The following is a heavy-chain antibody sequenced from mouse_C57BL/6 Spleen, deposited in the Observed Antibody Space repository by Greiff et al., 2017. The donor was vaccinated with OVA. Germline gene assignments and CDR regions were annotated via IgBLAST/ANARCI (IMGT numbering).Heavy chain of an antibody. D-gene: IGHD1-1*01. CDR3: ASTVVAPYYAMDY. J-gene: IGHJ4*01. V-gene: IGHV1-52*01. CDR1: GYTFTSYW. Sequence: LQQPGSSVKLSCKASGYTFTSYWMHWVKQRPIQGLEWIGNIDPSDSETHYNQKFKDKATLTVDKSSSTAYMQLSSLTSDDSAVYYCASTVVAPYYAMDYWGQGTSVTVSS. CDR2: IDPSDSET.